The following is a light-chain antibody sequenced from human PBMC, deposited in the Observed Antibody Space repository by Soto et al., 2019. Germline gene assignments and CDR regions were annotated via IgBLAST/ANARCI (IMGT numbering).Light chain of an antibody. Sequence: EIVLTKSPATLSLPPGESATLSCWASQSVSNDFVWYQQKPGQAPRLLIYDASKRTTGIPARFSGSGSGTDFTLTISSLEPGDFAVYYCQQRSIWPWTFGQGTKVDIK. CDR3: QQRSIWPWT. V-gene: IGKV3-11*01. J-gene: IGKJ1*01. CDR1: QSVSND. CDR2: DAS.